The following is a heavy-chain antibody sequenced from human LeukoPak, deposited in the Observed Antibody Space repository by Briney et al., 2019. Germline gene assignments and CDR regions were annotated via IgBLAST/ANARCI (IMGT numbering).Heavy chain of an antibody. CDR2: MNPSGST. D-gene: IGHD3-22*01. J-gene: IGHJ6*03. CDR1: GGSFSGYY. Sequence: SETLSLTCAVYGGSFSGYYWTWIRQTPGKGLEWIGEMNPSGSTNYNPSLKSRVTISVDTSKNQFSLNLSSVTAADTAVYYCARGRQDVTMMVVVMTGVSYYLDVWGKGTMVTVS. CDR3: ARGRQDVTMMVVVMTGVSYYLDV. V-gene: IGHV4-34*01.